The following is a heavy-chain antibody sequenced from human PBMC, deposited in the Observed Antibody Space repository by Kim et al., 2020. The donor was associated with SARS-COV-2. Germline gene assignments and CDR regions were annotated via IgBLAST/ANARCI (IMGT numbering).Heavy chain of an antibody. Sequence: SETLSLTCAVSGCSISSSNWWNWVRQPPGKGLEWFGEISYSGSTNYNPSLKSRVSISLDKSKNQFSLKLSSVTAADTAVYYCARVNMLRGEGTLWGQGTLVNVSS. CDR2: ISYSGST. CDR1: GCSISSSNW. CDR3: ARVNMLRGEGTL. J-gene: IGHJ4*02. D-gene: IGHD3-10*01. V-gene: IGHV4-4*02.